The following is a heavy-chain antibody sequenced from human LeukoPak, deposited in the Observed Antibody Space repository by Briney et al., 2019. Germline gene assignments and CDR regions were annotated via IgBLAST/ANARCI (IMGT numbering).Heavy chain of an antibody. J-gene: IGHJ4*02. V-gene: IGHV4-39*07. CDR3: ARVSDGRAFDY. Sequence: SETLSLTCTVSGGSITSANYYWACIRQPPGKGLEWIGSIYYTGGTYYNPSLKSRVTIAVDTSKNQFSLNLSSVTAADTAVYYCARVSDGRAFDYWGQGTLVTVSS. D-gene: IGHD1-26*01. CDR1: GGSITSANYY. CDR2: IYYTGGT.